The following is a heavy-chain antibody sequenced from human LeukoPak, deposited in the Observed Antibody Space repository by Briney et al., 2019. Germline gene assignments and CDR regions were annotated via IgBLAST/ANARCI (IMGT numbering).Heavy chain of an antibody. CDR1: GGSISSYY. J-gene: IGHJ4*02. CDR2: IYYSGST. V-gene: IGHV4-59*01. D-gene: IGHD2-15*01. Sequence: SETLSLTCTVSGGSISSYYWSWIRQPPGKGLEWIGYIYYSGSTNYNPSLKSRVTISVDTSKNQFSLKLSSVTAADTAVYYCATSYRSGDMYYFDYWGQGTLVTVSS. CDR3: ATSYRSGDMYYFDY.